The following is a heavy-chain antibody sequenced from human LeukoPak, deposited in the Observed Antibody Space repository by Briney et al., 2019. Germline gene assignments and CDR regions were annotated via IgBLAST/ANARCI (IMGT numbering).Heavy chain of an antibody. V-gene: IGHV1-46*01. D-gene: IGHD1-26*01. J-gene: IGHJ5*02. CDR2: INPSGGST. Sequence: ASVKVSCKASGYTFTSYYMHWVRQAPGQGLEWMGIINPSGGSTSYAQKFQGRVTMTRDTSTSTDYMELSSLRSEDTAVYYCARERRGGASYNWFDPWGQGTLVAVSS. CDR3: ARERRGGASYNWFDP. CDR1: GYTFTSYY.